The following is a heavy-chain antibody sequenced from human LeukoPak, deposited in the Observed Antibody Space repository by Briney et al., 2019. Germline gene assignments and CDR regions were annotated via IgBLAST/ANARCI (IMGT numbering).Heavy chain of an antibody. D-gene: IGHD3-10*01. J-gene: IGHJ5*02. V-gene: IGHV4-31*03. CDR3: ARVYGSGSVNWFDP. Sequence: SETLSLTCTVSGGSISGGGYYWSWIRQHPGKGLEWIGYIYYSGSTYYNPSLKSRVTISVDTSKNQFSLKLSSVTAADTAVYYCARVYGSGSVNWFDPWGQGTLVTVSS. CDR2: IYYSGST. CDR1: GGSISGGGYY.